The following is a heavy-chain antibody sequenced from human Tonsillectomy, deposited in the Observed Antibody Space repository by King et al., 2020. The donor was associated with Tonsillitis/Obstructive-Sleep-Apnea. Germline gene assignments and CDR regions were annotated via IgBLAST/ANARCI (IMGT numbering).Heavy chain of an antibody. D-gene: IGHD1-1*01. CDR2: INHSGDA. CDR3: ARGYGTGTTYYFDY. V-gene: IGHV4-34*01. J-gene: IGHJ4*02. CDR1: GGSFSAYL. Sequence: VQLQQWGAGLLKPSETLSLTCAVYGGSFSAYLWTWIRQPPGKGLEWIGEINHSGDANYNPSLKSRVTISIDTSKNQFSLKLNSVTAADAAVYYCARGYGTGTTYYFDYWAQGTLVTGPS.